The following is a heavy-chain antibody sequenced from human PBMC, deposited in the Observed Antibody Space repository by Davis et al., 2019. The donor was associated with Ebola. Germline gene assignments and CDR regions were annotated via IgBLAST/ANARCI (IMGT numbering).Heavy chain of an antibody. D-gene: IGHD3-22*01. J-gene: IGHJ4*02. Sequence: PGGSLRLSCAASGFTFSSYAMHWVRQAPGKGLEWVAVISYDGSNNYYADSVKGRFTISRDNSKNTLYLQMNSLRAEDTAVYYCARGGIYYDSSGSSIDYWGQGTLVTVSS. CDR1: GFTFSSYA. V-gene: IGHV3-30-3*01. CDR3: ARGGIYYDSSGSSIDY. CDR2: ISYDGSNN.